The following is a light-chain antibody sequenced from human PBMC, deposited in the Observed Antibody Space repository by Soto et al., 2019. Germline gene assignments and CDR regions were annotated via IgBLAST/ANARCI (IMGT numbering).Light chain of an antibody. V-gene: IGLV2-14*03. CDR3: CSYSSGSPPWV. Sequence: HSLLTQPASVTGSPGQSITISCTGTSSDVGGHNYVSWYQHHPGKAPKLIIFDTSDRPSGISDRFSASRSGNTASLTITEIQVEDEVNYYGCSYSSGSPPWVFGSGTRV. CDR1: SSDVGGHNY. J-gene: IGLJ1*01. CDR2: DTS.